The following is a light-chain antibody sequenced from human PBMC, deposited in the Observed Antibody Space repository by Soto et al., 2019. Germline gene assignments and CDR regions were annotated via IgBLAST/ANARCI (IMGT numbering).Light chain of an antibody. J-gene: IGKJ3*01. CDR1: QSVGSH. CDR2: GAS. CDR3: QQYDNWPPFT. Sequence: EIVMTQSPATLSVSPGERATLSCRASQSVGSHLAWYQQRPGQTPRLLIYGASYRATGIPARFSGGGSGTDFTLSISSLQSEDFAVYYCQQYDNWPPFTFGPGTKVDIK. V-gene: IGKV3-15*01.